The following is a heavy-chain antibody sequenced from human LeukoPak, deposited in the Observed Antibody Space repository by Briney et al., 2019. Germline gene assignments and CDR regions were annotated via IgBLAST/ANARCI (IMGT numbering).Heavy chain of an antibody. CDR1: GFSVTNNY. Sequence: PGGSLRLSCAVSGFSVTNNYMSWVRQAPGKGLEWVANIKQDGSEKYYVDSVKGRFTISRDNAKKSLYLQMNSLRAEDTAVYFCARGMIILQSWGQGTLVTVSS. J-gene: IGHJ5*02. V-gene: IGHV3-7*04. CDR3: ARGMIILQS. CDR2: IKQDGSEK. D-gene: IGHD3-16*01.